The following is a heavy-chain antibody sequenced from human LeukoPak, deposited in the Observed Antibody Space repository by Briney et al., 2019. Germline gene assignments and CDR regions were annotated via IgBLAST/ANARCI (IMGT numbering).Heavy chain of an antibody. V-gene: IGHV1-18*01. J-gene: IGHJ4*02. CDR2: ISAYNGNT. D-gene: IGHD3-16*02. CDR1: GYTFTSYG. CDR3: ARRMITFGGVIVEDY. Sequence: GASVTVSCKASGYTFTSYGISWVRQAPGQGLEWMGWISAYNGNTNYAQKLQGRVTMTTDTSTSTAYMELRSLRSDDTAVYYCARRMITFGGVIVEDYWGQGTLVIVSS.